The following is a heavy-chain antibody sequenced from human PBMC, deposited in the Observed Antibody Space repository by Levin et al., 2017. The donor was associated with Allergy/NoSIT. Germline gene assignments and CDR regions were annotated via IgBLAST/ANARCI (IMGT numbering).Heavy chain of an antibody. D-gene: IGHD2-2*01. CDR1: GFTFSSYA. CDR3: AKDAFQVNPNYCSSTSRYAGAFDI. Sequence: GGSLRLSCAASGFTFSSYAMSWVRQAPGKGLEWVSAISGSGGSTYYADSVKGRFTISRDNSKNTLYLQMNSLRAEDTAVYYCAKDAFQVNPNYCSSTSRYAGAFDIWGQGTMVTVSS. J-gene: IGHJ3*02. CDR2: ISGSGGST. V-gene: IGHV3-23*01.